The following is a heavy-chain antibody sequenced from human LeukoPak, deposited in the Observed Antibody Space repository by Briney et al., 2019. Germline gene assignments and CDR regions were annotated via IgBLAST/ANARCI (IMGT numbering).Heavy chain of an antibody. J-gene: IGHJ5*02. V-gene: IGHV4-31*03. D-gene: IGHD3-22*01. CDR3: ARDNLIVVVPGRGESWFDP. Sequence: SETLSLTCTVSGGSISSGGYYWSWIRQHPGKGLEWIGYIYYSGSTYYNPSLKSRVTISVDTSKNQFSLKLSSVTAADTAVYYCARDNLIVVVPGRGESWFDPWGQGTLVTASS. CDR1: GGSISSGGYY. CDR2: IYYSGST.